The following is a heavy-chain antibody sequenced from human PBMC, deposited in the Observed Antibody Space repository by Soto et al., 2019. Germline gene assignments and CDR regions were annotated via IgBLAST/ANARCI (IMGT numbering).Heavy chain of an antibody. V-gene: IGHV1-69*06. Sequence: QVQLVQSGAEVKKPGSSVKVSCKASGGTFSSYAISWVRQAPGQGLEWMGGIIPIFGTANYAQKFQGRVTITADKSPSTAYMELSSLSSEDTAVYYCARDVDTAPADYYYGMAVWGQGTTVTVSS. CDR3: ARDVDTAPADYYYGMAV. D-gene: IGHD5-18*01. J-gene: IGHJ6*02. CDR1: GGTFSSYA. CDR2: IIPIFGTA.